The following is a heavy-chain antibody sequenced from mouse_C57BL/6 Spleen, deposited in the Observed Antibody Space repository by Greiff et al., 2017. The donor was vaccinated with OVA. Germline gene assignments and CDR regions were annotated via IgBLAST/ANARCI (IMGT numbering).Heavy chain of an antibody. Sequence: VKLQQPGAELVRPGSSVKLSCKASGYTFTSYWMDWVKQRPGQGLEWIGNIYPSDSETHYNQKLKDKATLTVDNSSSTAYMQLSSLTSEYSAVYYCARSNHWDFDYWGQGTTLTVSS. CDR2: IYPSDSET. J-gene: IGHJ2*01. CDR3: ARSNHWDFDY. CDR1: GYTFTSYW. V-gene: IGHV1-61*01. D-gene: IGHD4-1*01.